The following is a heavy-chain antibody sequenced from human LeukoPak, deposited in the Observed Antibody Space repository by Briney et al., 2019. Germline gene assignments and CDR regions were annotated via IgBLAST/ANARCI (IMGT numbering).Heavy chain of an antibody. D-gene: IGHD3-3*01. CDR1: GFTFSSYA. CDR3: ARGDFWSGYYTGYFDY. Sequence: GGSLRLSCAASGFTFSSYAMHWVRQAPGKGLEWVAVISYDGSNKYYADSVKGRFTISRDNSKNTLYLQMNSLRAEGTAVYYCARGDFWSGYYTGYFDYWGQGTLVTVSS. CDR2: ISYDGSNK. V-gene: IGHV3-30*04. J-gene: IGHJ4*02.